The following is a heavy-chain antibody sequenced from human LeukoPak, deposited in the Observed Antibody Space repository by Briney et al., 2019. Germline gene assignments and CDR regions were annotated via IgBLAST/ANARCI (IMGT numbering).Heavy chain of an antibody. CDR3: ASILWWDIGFDY. CDR1: GFTFSGHN. D-gene: IGHD2-21*01. CDR2: IRSKAYGGTT. V-gene: IGHV3-71*03. J-gene: IGHJ4*02. Sequence: GGSLRLSCAASGFTFSGHNMNWVRQAPGKGLEWVGFIRSKAYGGTTEYAASVKGRFTISRDDSKSIAYLQMNSLRAEDTAVYYCASILWWDIGFDYWGQGTLVTVSS.